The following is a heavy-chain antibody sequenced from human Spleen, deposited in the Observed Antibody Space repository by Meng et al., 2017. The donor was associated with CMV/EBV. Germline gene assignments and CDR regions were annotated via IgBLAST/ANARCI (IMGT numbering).Heavy chain of an antibody. CDR1: GFTFSRYW. J-gene: IGHJ6*02. Sequence: GESLKISCAASGFTFSRYWMSWIRQAPGKGLEWVSYISNRGNTIYYADSVKGRFTISRDNAKNSLYLQMNSLRAEDTAVYYCSSREYFSYYGVDVWGQGTTVTVSS. CDR3: SSREYFSYYGVDV. D-gene: IGHD3-10*01. CDR2: ISNRGNTI. V-gene: IGHV3-11*04.